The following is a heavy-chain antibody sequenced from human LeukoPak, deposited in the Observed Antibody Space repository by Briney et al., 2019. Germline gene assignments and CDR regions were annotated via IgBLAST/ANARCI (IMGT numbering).Heavy chain of an antibody. Sequence: GGSLRLSCAASGFTFSSYAMSWVRQAPGKGLEWVSAISGSGGSTYYADSVKGRFTISRDNSKNTLYLQMNSLRAEDTAVYYCAKFPKTMYGDPSFFDYWGQGTLVTVSS. CDR3: AKFPKTMYGDPSFFDY. CDR2: ISGSGGST. CDR1: GFTFSSYA. D-gene: IGHD4-17*01. J-gene: IGHJ4*02. V-gene: IGHV3-23*01.